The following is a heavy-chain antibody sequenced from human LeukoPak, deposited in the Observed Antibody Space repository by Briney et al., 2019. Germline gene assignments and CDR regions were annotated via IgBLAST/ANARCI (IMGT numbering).Heavy chain of an antibody. V-gene: IGHV4-38-2*02. CDR2: IYHSGST. CDR1: GYSISSGYY. D-gene: IGHD5-18*01. Sequence: PSETLSLTCTVSGYSISSGYYWGWIRQPPGKGLEWIGSIYHSGSTYYNPSLKSRVTISVDTSKNQFSLKLSSVTAADTAVYYCARGAAMVKSDYWGQGTLVTVSS. CDR3: ARGAAMVKSDY. J-gene: IGHJ4*02.